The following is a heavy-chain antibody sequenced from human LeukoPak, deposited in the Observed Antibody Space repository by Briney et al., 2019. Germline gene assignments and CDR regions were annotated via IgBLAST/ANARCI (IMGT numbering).Heavy chain of an antibody. CDR3: ARGPLNPSCCDFWSGHPYGMDV. D-gene: IGHD3-3*01. CDR2: ISSNGGST. V-gene: IGHV3-64*01. CDR1: GFTFSSYA. Sequence: PGGSLRLSCAASGFTFSSYAMHWVRQAPGKGLEYVSAISSNGGSTYYANSVKGRFTISRDNSKNTLYLQIGCLRAEYMAVYYCARGPLNPSCCDFWSGHPYGMDVWGQGTTVTVSS. J-gene: IGHJ6*02.